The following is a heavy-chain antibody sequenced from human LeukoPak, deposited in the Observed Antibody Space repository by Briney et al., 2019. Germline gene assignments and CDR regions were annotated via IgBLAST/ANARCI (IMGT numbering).Heavy chain of an antibody. D-gene: IGHD3-10*01. CDR1: GGSISGYY. V-gene: IGHV4-59*08. J-gene: IGHJ4*02. CDR2: IFYSGST. Sequence: SETLSLTCTVSGGSISGYYWSWMRQPPGKGLEWIAYIFYSGSTNYNPSLKSRVTISVDTSKNQFSLELRSVTAADTAFYYCARHYGSGTYPLDSWGQGILVTVSS. CDR3: ARHYGSGTYPLDS.